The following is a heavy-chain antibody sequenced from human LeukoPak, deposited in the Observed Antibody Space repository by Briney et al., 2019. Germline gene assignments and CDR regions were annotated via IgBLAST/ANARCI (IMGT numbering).Heavy chain of an antibody. V-gene: IGHV1-8*01. D-gene: IGHD6-13*01. Sequence: GASVKVSCKASGYTFTSYDINWVRQATGQGLEWMGWMNPNSGNTGYAQKFQGRVTMTRNTSISTAYMELSSLRSEDTAVHYCARREQQLISWGYYYYYMDVWGKGTTVTVSS. CDR1: GYTFTSYD. CDR3: ARREQQLISWGYYYYYMDV. J-gene: IGHJ6*03. CDR2: MNPNSGNT.